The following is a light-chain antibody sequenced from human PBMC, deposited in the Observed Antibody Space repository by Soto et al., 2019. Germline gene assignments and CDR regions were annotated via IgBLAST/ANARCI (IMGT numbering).Light chain of an antibody. J-gene: IGKJ5*01. V-gene: IGKV3-20*01. CDR1: QSVSSNY. Sequence: ELVLTQSPGTLSLSPGERATLSCRASQSVSSNYLAWYQQRPGQAPRLLIYGASSRATGIPDRFSGSGSGTAFTLTISRLEPEDFAVYYCQQYGTSSNTFGQGTRLEIK. CDR2: GAS. CDR3: QQYGTSSNT.